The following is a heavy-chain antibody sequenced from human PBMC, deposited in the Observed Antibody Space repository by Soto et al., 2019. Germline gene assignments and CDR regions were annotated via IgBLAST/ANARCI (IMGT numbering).Heavy chain of an antibody. D-gene: IGHD1-1*01. V-gene: IGHV3-30*03. CDR1: GFAFRSYG. CDR2: ISYDGSNQ. Sequence: VQLVESGGGVVQPGRSLRLSCAPSGFAFRSYGMHWVRQAPGKGLEWVAVISYDGSNQYYADSVKGRFTISRDNSRSTLYLQMSSLRAEDTAMYYCARDSEEELPPYMIDYWGRGTQVTVSS. CDR3: ARDSEEELPPYMIDY. J-gene: IGHJ4*02.